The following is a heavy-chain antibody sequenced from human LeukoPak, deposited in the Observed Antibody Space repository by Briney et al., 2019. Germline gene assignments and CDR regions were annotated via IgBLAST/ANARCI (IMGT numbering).Heavy chain of an antibody. Sequence: SETLSLTCTVSGGSISGGGYYWSWIRQHPGKGLEWIGYIYYSGSTYYNPSLKSRVTISVDRSKNQFSLKLSSVTAADTAVYYCARVVDYYDSSGYYTPYYYYMDVWGKGTTVTVSS. D-gene: IGHD3-22*01. V-gene: IGHV4-31*03. CDR1: GGSISGGGYY. CDR2: IYYSGST. J-gene: IGHJ6*03. CDR3: ARVVDYYDSSGYYTPYYYYMDV.